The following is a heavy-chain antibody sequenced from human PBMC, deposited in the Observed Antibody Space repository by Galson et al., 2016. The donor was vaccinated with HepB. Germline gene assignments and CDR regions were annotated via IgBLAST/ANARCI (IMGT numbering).Heavy chain of an antibody. CDR1: GYTFTSYD. CDR3: ARSGDILTGHYVRYYYYGMDV. D-gene: IGHD3-9*01. Sequence: SVKVSCKASGYTFTSYDINWVRQATGQGLEWMGWMNPNSGNTDYAQKFQGRVTMTRNTSISTAYMELSSLRSEDTAVYYCARSGDILTGHYVRYYYYGMDVWGQGTTVTVSS. J-gene: IGHJ6*02. V-gene: IGHV1-8*01. CDR2: MNPNSGNT.